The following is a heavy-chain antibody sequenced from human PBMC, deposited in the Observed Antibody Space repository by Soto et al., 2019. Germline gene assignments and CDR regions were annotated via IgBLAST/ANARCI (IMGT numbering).Heavy chain of an antibody. CDR1: GGSISSYY. Sequence: PSETLSLTCTVSGGSISSYYWSWIRQPPGKGLEWIGYIYYSGSTNYNPSLKSRVTISVDTSKNQFSLKLSSVTAADTAVYYCARSRRYCSGGSCVGWFDPWGQGTLVTVSS. CDR2: IYYSGST. D-gene: IGHD2-15*01. CDR3: ARSRRYCSGGSCVGWFDP. J-gene: IGHJ5*02. V-gene: IGHV4-59*08.